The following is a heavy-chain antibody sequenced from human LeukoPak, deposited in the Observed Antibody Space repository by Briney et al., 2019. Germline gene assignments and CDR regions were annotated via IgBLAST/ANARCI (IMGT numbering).Heavy chain of an antibody. Sequence: GESLKISCQGSGYSFRTYWIAWVRPMPGKGLEWMGIIYPGDSDTNYSPSFQGQVTISADKSIRTAYLQWSSLKAWEIAMYYCASHLKYGLGSYFGYWGEGTLVSVSS. CDR2: IYPGDSDT. CDR1: GYSFRTYW. D-gene: IGHD3-10*01. CDR3: ASHLKYGLGSYFGY. V-gene: IGHV5-51*01. J-gene: IGHJ4*02.